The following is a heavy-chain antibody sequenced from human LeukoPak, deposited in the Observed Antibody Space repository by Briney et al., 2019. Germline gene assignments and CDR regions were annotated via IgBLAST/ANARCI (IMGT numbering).Heavy chain of an antibody. CDR2: ISSSSSYI. CDR1: GFTFSSYS. V-gene: IGHV3-21*01. D-gene: IGHD3-9*01. J-gene: IGHJ6*02. CDR3: ARGTYYDMLAGSRLGNYGMDV. Sequence: AGSLRLSCAASGFTFSSYSMNWVRQAAGKGLEWVSSISSSSSYIYYANSMTSCFTISRDSAKMSVYLQMNSLRAEDTAVYYCARGTYYDMLAGSRLGNYGMDVWGQGTTVTVSS.